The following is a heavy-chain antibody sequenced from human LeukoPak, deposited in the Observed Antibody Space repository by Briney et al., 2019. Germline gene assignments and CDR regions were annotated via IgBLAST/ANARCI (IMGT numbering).Heavy chain of an antibody. D-gene: IGHD3-10*01. Sequence: GGSLRLSCAASGFSFSTYAMSWVRQAPGEGLEWVSTISSSGGSTYYADSVKGRFTISRDNSKNTLYLQMNSLRAEDTAVYYCTTDQLITMVRTHPLPFDYWGQGTLVTVSS. CDR1: GFSFSTYA. CDR2: ISSSGGST. CDR3: TTDQLITMVRTHPLPFDY. J-gene: IGHJ4*02. V-gene: IGHV3-23*01.